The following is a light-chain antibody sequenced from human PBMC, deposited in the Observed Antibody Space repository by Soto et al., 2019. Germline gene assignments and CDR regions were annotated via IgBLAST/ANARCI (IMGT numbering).Light chain of an antibody. V-gene: IGKV3-20*01. Sequence: EVVLTQSPGTLSLSPGESATLSCRASQSVYINSLAWYQHKRGRAPRLLIYGASTRATAVPDRFTGSGSGTDFALTISGLEPEDAAVYYCQQYGDSPFTFGPGTNLDIK. CDR2: GAS. J-gene: IGKJ2*01. CDR1: QSVYINS. CDR3: QQYGDSPFT.